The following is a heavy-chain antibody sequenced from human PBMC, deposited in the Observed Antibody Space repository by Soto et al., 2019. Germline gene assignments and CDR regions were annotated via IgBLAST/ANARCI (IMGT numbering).Heavy chain of an antibody. CDR2: INSDGSST. CDR1: GFTFSSYW. D-gene: IGHD3-9*01. Sequence: PGGSLRLSCAASGFTFSSYWMHWVRQAPGKGLVWVSRINSDGSSTSYADSVKGRFTISRDNAKNTLYLQMNSLRAEDTAVYYCARDTGLLRYFDSPGRYYMDVWGKGTTVTVSS. V-gene: IGHV3-74*01. CDR3: ARDTGLLRYFDSPGRYYMDV. J-gene: IGHJ6*03.